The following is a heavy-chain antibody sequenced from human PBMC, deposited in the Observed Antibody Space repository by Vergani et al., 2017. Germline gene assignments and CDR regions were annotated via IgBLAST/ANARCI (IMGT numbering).Heavy chain of an antibody. CDR3: ARDLLAWGATPRYFDL. Sequence: QVQLQESGPGLVKPSGTLSLTCAVSGGSISSSNWWSWVRQPPGKGLEWIGEIYRSGSTNYNPSLKSRVTISVDKSKNQFSLKLSSVTAADTAVYYCARDLLAWGATPRYFDLWGRGTLVTVSS. V-gene: IGHV4-4*02. CDR2: IYRSGST. CDR1: GGSISSSNW. J-gene: IGHJ2*01. D-gene: IGHD1-26*01.